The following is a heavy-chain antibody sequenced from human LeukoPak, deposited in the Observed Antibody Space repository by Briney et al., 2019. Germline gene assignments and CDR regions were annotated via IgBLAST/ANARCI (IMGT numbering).Heavy chain of an antibody. D-gene: IGHD5-18*01. CDR1: GFTFKSYG. J-gene: IGHJ4*02. Sequence: GGSLRLSCAASGFTFKSYGMTWVRQVPGKGLEWVSSITGIGGSTKYADSVNGRFTISRDNSKNTLSLQMTGLRVEDTAVYYCARKVAVAMDLDYWGQGTLVTVSS. CDR2: ITGIGGST. V-gene: IGHV3-23*01. CDR3: ARKVAVAMDLDY.